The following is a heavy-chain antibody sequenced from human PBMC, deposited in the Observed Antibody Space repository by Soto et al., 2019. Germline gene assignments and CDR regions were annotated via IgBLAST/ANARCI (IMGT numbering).Heavy chain of an antibody. CDR1: GYSFTVYP. CDR2: INPANGNR. J-gene: IGHJ3*02. V-gene: IGHV1-3*01. Sequence: QVHLVQSGAEVRKPGASVKLSCKASGYSFTVYPIHWVRQAPGQGLEWLGWINPANGNRAYSPKCHGRVTITRDTSATTAYLDLSSLRSDDTALYCCARDVEYQALDDALDMWGKGTMLPVSS. CDR3: ARDVEYQALDDALDM.